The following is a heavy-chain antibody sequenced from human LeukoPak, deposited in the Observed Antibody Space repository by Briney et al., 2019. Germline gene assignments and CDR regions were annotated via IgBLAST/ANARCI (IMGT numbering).Heavy chain of an antibody. Sequence: PSGTLSLACAVSGVSISSNNWWSWVRQPPGKGLEWIGEIYHNGSTNYNPSLKSRVTISVDTSKNQFSLKLSSVTAADTAVYYCARGQIQLPGGIDPWGQGTLVTVSS. CDR2: IYHNGST. V-gene: IGHV4-4*02. CDR1: GVSISSNNW. CDR3: ARGQIQLPGGIDP. J-gene: IGHJ5*02. D-gene: IGHD5-18*01.